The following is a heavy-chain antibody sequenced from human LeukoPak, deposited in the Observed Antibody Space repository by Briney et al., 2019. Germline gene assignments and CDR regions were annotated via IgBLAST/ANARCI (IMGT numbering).Heavy chain of an antibody. Sequence: SETLSLTCTVSGGSISSGSYYWSWIRQPAGKGLEWIGRIYTSGSTNYNPSLKSRVTISVDTSKNQFSLKLSSVTAADTAVYYCARDPGEIRPYYYYYYMDAWGKGTTVTVSS. J-gene: IGHJ6*03. CDR2: IYTSGST. D-gene: IGHD3-16*01. CDR3: ARDPGEIRPYYYYYYMDA. CDR1: GGSISSGSYY. V-gene: IGHV4-61*02.